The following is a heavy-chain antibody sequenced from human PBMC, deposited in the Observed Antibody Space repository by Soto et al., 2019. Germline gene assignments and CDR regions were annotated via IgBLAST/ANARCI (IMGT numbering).Heavy chain of an antibody. Sequence: EVQLLESGGGLVQPGGSLRLSCAASGFTFSSYAMSWVRQAPGKGLEWVSAISGSGGITYYADSVKGRFTISRDNSKNTLYLQMNSLRAEDTAVYYCAKDLIFGVVTGRMDVWGQGTTVTVSS. V-gene: IGHV3-23*01. J-gene: IGHJ6*02. D-gene: IGHD3-3*01. CDR2: ISGSGGIT. CDR3: AKDLIFGVVTGRMDV. CDR1: GFTFSSYA.